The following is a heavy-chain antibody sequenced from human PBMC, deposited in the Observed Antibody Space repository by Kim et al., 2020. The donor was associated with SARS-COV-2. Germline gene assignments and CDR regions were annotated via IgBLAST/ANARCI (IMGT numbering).Heavy chain of an antibody. V-gene: IGHV3-74*01. Sequence: GGSLRLSCAASGFTFSSYGMHWVRQAPGKGLVWVSRINSDGSSTSYADSVKGRFTISRDNAKNTLYLQMNSLRAEDTAVYYCARAPYSSGWNVIPGNYYYGMDVWGQGTTVTVSS. CDR3: ARAPYSSGWNVIPGNYYYGMDV. D-gene: IGHD3-22*01. J-gene: IGHJ6*02. CDR2: INSDGSST. CDR1: GFTFSSYG.